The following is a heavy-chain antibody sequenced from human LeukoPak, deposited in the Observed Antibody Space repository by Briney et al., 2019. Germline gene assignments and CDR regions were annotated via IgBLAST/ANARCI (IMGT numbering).Heavy chain of an antibody. Sequence: SETLSLTCTVSGGSISTYYWSWIRQPPGKGLECIGYMYYSGSTNYSPSLKSRVTISVDTSKNQFSLKLSSVTAADTAVYFCARGRVSSSTWYSTYYHYFYMDVWGKGTTVTVSS. CDR3: ARGRVSSSTWYSTYYHYFYMDV. J-gene: IGHJ6*03. CDR1: GGSISTYY. V-gene: IGHV4-59*01. D-gene: IGHD1-1*01. CDR2: MYYSGST.